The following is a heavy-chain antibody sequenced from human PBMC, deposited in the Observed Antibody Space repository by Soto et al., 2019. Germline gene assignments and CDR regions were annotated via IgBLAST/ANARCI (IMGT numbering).Heavy chain of an antibody. D-gene: IGHD3-3*01. CDR3: AREILRDGVVIINYSGMDV. CDR2: ISSSSSYI. V-gene: IGHV3-21*01. Sequence: EVQLVESGGGLVKPGGSLRLSCAASGFTFSSYSMNWVRQAPGKGLEWVSSISSSSSYIYYADSVKGRFTISRDNAKNSLYLQMNSLRAEDTAVYYCAREILRDGVVIINYSGMDVWGQGTTVTVSS. J-gene: IGHJ6*02. CDR1: GFTFSSYS.